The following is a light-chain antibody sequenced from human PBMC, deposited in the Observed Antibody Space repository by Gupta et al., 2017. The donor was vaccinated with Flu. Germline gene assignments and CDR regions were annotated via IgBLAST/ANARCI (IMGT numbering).Light chain of an antibody. J-gene: IGLJ3*02. Sequence: VTLPCASSTGAVTTDYYPNWIQPRPGQAPRALIYSTTNRHSWTPARFSGSLLGGKAALTLSGVQPEDEAEYYCLLYYGGNQGVFGGGTRLTVL. CDR2: STT. CDR1: TGAVTTDYY. V-gene: IGLV7-43*01. CDR3: LLYYGGNQGV.